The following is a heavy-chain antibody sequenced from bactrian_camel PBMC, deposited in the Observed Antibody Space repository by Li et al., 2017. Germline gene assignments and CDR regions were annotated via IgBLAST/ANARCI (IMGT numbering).Heavy chain of an antibody. D-gene: IGHD3*01. CDR3: AARPCRLAAGQAQSYTT. V-gene: IGHV3S6*01. CDR1: EWTYC. Sequence: HVQLVESGGGSVQAGGSLRLSCKPSEWTYCIGWFRQAPGKEREGVAVIFTDESDTYYADSVKGRFTISQDILKNTWYLQMNNLKPDDTAMYYCAARPCRLAAGQAQSYTTWGQGTQVTVS. CDR2: IFTDESDT. J-gene: IGHJ6*01.